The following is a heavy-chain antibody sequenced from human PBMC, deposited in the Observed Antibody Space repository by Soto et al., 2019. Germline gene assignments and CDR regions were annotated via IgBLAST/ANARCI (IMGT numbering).Heavy chain of an antibody. J-gene: IGHJ3*02. CDR3: ARTYYDSSGYLPDAFEI. Sequence: LRLSCAASGFTFSSYSMNWVRQAPGKGLEWVSYISSSSSTIYYADSVKGRFTISRDNAKNSLYLQMNSLRDEDTAVYYCARTYYDSSGYLPDAFEIWGQGTMVTVSS. CDR2: ISSSSSTI. D-gene: IGHD3-22*01. V-gene: IGHV3-48*02. CDR1: GFTFSSYS.